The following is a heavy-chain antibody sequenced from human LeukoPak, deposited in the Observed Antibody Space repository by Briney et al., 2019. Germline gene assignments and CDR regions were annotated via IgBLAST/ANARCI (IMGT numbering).Heavy chain of an antibody. V-gene: IGHV3-64*01. D-gene: IGHD2-2*01. J-gene: IGHJ6*03. CDR2: ISSNGGST. CDR3: ARVGCSSTSCPGHYYYYMDV. Sequence: GGSLRLSCAASGFTFSSYAMHWVRQAPGKGLEYVSAISSNGGSTYYANSVKGRFTISRDNSKNTLYLQMGSLRAEDMAVYYCARVGCSSTSCPGHYYYYMDVWGKGTTVTISS. CDR1: GFTFSSYA.